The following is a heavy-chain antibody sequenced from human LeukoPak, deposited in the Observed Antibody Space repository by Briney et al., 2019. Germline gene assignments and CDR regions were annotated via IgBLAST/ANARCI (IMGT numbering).Heavy chain of an antibody. Sequence: QSGGSLRLSCAASGFTFGNSWVLWVRQAPGKGLVWVLLINADGTTTTYADSVKGRFTISRDNARNTVSLQMNSLTIEDTTVYYCVVVVEPPGSDGCDVWGQGTRNAVSS. CDR3: VVVVEPPGSDGCDV. CDR2: INADGTTT. D-gene: IGHD1-14*01. V-gene: IGHV3-74*01. CDR1: GFTFGNSW. J-gene: IGHJ3*01.